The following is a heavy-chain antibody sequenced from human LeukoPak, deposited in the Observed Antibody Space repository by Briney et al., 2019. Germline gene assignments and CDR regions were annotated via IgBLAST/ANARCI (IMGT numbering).Heavy chain of an antibody. J-gene: IGHJ4*02. CDR3: ARHPYSGSYHFDY. Sequence: ASVKVSCKASGYTFTSYDINWVLQAPGQGLEWMGWINPNNGGTNSAQKFQGRVTMTRDTSISTAYMELSRLTSDDTAVYYCARHPYSGSYHFDYWGQGTLVTVSS. V-gene: IGHV1-2*02. D-gene: IGHD1-26*01. CDR1: GYTFTSYD. CDR2: INPNNGGT.